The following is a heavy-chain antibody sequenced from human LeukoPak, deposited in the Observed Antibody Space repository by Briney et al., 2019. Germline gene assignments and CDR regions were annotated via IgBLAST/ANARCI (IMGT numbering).Heavy chain of an antibody. J-gene: IGHJ4*02. V-gene: IGHV4-59*01. CDR3: ARGFGYGSGSYSFDY. CDR2: IYYSGST. D-gene: IGHD3-10*01. CDR1: GGSISSYY. Sequence: SETLSLTCTVSGGSISSYYWSWIRQPPGKGLEWIGYIYYSGSTNYNPSLKSRVTISVDASKNQFSLKLSSVTAADTAVYYCARGFGYGSGSYSFDYWGQGTLVTVSS.